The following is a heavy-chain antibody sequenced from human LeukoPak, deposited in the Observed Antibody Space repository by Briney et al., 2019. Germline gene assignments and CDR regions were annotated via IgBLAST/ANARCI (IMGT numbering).Heavy chain of an antibody. J-gene: IGHJ4*02. Sequence: SSETLSLTCTVSGGSISSGSYYWGWIRQPPGKGLEWIGSIYYSGSTYYNPSLKSRVTIPVDTSKNQFSLKLSSVTAADTAVYYCARHTLGYSYGRYFDYWGQGTLVTVSS. CDR2: IYYSGST. CDR1: GGSISSGSYY. D-gene: IGHD5-18*01. CDR3: ARHTLGYSYGRYFDY. V-gene: IGHV4-39*01.